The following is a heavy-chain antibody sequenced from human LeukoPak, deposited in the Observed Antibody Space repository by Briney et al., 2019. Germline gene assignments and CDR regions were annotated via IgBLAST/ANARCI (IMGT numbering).Heavy chain of an antibody. J-gene: IGHJ5*02. CDR3: ARGAGGNWFDP. CDR2: IYYSGST. CDR1: GGSVSSGSYY. V-gene: IGHV4-61*01. Sequence: SETLSLTCTVSGGSVSSGSYYWSWIRQPPGKGLEWIGYIYYSGSTNYNPSLKSRVTISVDTSKNQFSLKLSSVTPADTAVYYCARGAGGNWFDPWGQGTLVTVSS. D-gene: IGHD3-10*01.